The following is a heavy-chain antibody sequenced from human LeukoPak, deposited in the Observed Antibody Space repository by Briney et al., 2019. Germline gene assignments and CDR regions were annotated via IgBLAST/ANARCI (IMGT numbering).Heavy chain of an antibody. V-gene: IGHV3-21*01. CDR1: GFTFSSYS. D-gene: IGHD2-2*01. CDR3: ARSIVVVPVGRFDP. J-gene: IGHJ5*02. CDR2: ISSSSNYI. Sequence: GGSLRLSCAASGFTFSSYSMNWVRQAPGKGLEWVSSISSSSNYIYYADSVKGRFTISRDNAKNSLYLQMNSLRAEDTAVYYYARSIVVVPVGRFDPWGQGTLVTVSS.